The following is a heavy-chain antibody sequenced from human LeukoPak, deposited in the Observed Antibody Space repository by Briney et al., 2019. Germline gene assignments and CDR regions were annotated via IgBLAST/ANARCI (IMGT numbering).Heavy chain of an antibody. CDR3: ARGRYYYDSSGYYLPLRY. CDR2: INHSGST. CDR1: GGSFSGYY. Sequence: KPSETLSLTCAVYGGSFSGYYWSWIRQPPGKGLEWSGEINHSGSTNYNPSLKSRVTISVDTSKNQFSLKLSSVTAADTAVYYCARGRYYYDSSGYYLPLRYWGQGNLVTVSS. J-gene: IGHJ4*02. V-gene: IGHV4-34*01. D-gene: IGHD3-22*01.